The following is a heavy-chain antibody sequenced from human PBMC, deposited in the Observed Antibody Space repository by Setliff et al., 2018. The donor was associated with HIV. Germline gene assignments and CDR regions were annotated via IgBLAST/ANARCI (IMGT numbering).Heavy chain of an antibody. J-gene: IGHJ6*03. CDR1: GYTFTDYY. D-gene: IGHD4-4*01. V-gene: IGHV1-2*02. Sequence: ASVKVSCKTSGYTFTDYYIHWVRQAPGQGLEWMGWINPNSGGTTYAQNFQGRVTMTRDTSISTAYMELSGLRSDDTAVYYCARHHPPRVTPTAVDYYYYYMDVWGNGASVTVSS. CDR3: ARHHPPRVTPTAVDYYYYYMDV. CDR2: INPNSGGT.